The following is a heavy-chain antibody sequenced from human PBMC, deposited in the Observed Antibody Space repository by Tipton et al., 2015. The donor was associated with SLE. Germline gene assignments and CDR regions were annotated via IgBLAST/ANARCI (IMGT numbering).Heavy chain of an antibody. CDR1: GFTFSSYW. V-gene: IGHV3-7*01. CDR2: IRKDGNQK. Sequence: GSLRLSCAASGFTFSSYWMNWVRQAPGKGLEWVANIRKDGNQKYYLDSLKGRFTISRDNAKNSVYLQMNTLRAEDTGVYYCVGGSGWLPDYWGQGTLVTVSS. J-gene: IGHJ4*02. CDR3: VGGSGWLPDY. D-gene: IGHD6-25*01.